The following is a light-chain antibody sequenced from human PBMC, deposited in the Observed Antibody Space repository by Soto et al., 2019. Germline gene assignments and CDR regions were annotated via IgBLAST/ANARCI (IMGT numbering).Light chain of an antibody. J-gene: IGKJ4*01. V-gene: IGKV1-5*03. Sequence: DIPMTQSPSTLSASVGDRATITCRASQSISSWLAWYQQKPGKAPNLLIYKASSLESGVPSRFSGSGSGTEFTLTISSLQPDDFATYYCQQYNSYPLTFGGGTKVEIK. CDR1: QSISSW. CDR3: QQYNSYPLT. CDR2: KAS.